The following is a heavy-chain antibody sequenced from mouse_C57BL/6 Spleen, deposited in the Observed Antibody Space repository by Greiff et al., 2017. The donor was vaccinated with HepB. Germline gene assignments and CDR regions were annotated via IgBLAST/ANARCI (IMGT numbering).Heavy chain of an antibody. CDR3: AYGYDEGFAY. J-gene: IGHJ3*01. D-gene: IGHD2-2*01. CDR1: GYAFSSYW. V-gene: IGHV1-80*01. CDR2: IYPGDGDT. Sequence: VKVVESGAELVKPGASVKISCKASGYAFSSYWMNWVKQRPGKGLEWIGQIYPGDGDTNYNGKFKGKATLTADKSSSTAYMQLSSLTSEDSAVYFCAYGYDEGFAYWGQGTLVTVSA.